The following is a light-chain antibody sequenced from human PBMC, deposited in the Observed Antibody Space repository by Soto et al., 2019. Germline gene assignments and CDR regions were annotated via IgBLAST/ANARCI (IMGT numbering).Light chain of an antibody. CDR2: DVS. J-gene: IGLJ2*01. CDR1: SSDVGGYNY. V-gene: IGLV2-14*01. CDR3: SSYTCSSTHVV. Sequence: QSALTQPASVSGSPGQSMTISCTGTSSDVGGYNYVSWYQQHPGKAPKLMIYDVSNRPSGVSNRFSGSKSGNTASLTISGLQPEDEADYYCSSYTCSSTHVVFGGGTQLTVL.